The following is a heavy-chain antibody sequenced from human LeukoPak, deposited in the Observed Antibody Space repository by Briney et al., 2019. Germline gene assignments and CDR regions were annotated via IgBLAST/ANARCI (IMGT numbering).Heavy chain of an antibody. CDR2: ISSSSSTI. V-gene: IGHV3-48*01. CDR3: ARGDYGWFDP. Sequence: GGSLRLSCAASGFTFSSYAMSWVRQAPGKGLEWVSYISSSSSTIYYADSVKGRFTISRDNAKNSLYLQMNSLRAEDTAVYYCARGDYGWFDPWGQGTLVTVSS. D-gene: IGHD4/OR15-4a*01. CDR1: GFTFSSYA. J-gene: IGHJ5*02.